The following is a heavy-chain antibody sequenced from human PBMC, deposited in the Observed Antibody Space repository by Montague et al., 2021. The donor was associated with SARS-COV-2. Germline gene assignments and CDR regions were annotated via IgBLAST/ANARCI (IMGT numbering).Heavy chain of an antibody. CDR3: AKKTIAVPGSPHFDS. J-gene: IGHJ4*02. V-gene: IGHV3-23*01. CDR1: GFTFSSYG. D-gene: IGHD6-19*01. Sequence: SLRLSCAASGFTFSSYGMFWVRQTPGKGLEWVSAISGGGDMTYYSDSVKGLFTISRDNSKNTLYLQMNTLRAEDTAVYFCAKKTIAVPGSPHFDSWGQGTLVTVSS. CDR2: ISGGGDMT.